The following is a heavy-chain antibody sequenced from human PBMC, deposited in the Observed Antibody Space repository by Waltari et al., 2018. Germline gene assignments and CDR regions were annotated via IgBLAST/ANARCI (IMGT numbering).Heavy chain of an antibody. D-gene: IGHD6-6*01. CDR3: ARDGLGSSHDY. J-gene: IGHJ4*02. V-gene: IGHV3-74*01. CDR1: GFSISGYW. Sequence: EVQLVESGGGLVQPGGSLRLSCAASGFSISGYWMHWVRQAPGKGLVWVARIQRDGRSTSYADSVRGRFTISRDNAKNTVYLQMNSLRADDTAVYFCARDGLGSSHDYWGQGTLVTVSS. CDR2: IQRDGRST.